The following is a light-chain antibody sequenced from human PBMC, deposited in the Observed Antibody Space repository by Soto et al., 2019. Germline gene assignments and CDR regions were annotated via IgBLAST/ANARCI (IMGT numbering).Light chain of an antibody. CDR2: EVS. CDR3: SSFAGSRVLV. Sequence: QSALTQPASVSGSPGQSITISCTGTSSDVGGYNYVSWYQQHPGKAPKLMIYEVSHRPSGVSNRFSGSKSGNTASLTISGLQAEDEADYYCSSFAGSRVLVLGGGTKLTVL. CDR1: SSDVGGYNY. J-gene: IGLJ2*01. V-gene: IGLV2-14*01.